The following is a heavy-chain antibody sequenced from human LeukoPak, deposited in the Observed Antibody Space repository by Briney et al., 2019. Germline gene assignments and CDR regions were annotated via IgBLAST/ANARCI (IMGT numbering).Heavy chain of an antibody. CDR1: GYTFTSYD. V-gene: IGHV1-8*03. D-gene: IGHD3-3*01. J-gene: IGHJ5*02. CDR2: MNPNSGNT. Sequence: ASVKVSCKASGYTFTSYDINWVRQATGQGLEWMGWMNPNSGNTGYAQKFQGRVTITRNTSISTAYMELSSLRSEDTAVYYCARADYDFWSGYYYNWFDPWGQGTLSPSPQ. CDR3: ARADYDFWSGYYYNWFDP.